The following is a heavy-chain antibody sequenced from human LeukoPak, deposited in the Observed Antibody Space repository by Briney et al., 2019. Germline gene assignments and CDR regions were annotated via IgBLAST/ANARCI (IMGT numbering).Heavy chain of an antibody. CDR1: GFTFSTYW. CDR3: VRGHVNTVMAGEFDY. CDR2: IKQDESEK. D-gene: IGHD4-11*01. Sequence: GGSLRLSCAASGFTFSTYWMNWVRQAPGKGLEWVASIKQDESEKYYVDSVKGRLTISRDNAKNSLYLHVNSLRAEDTAVYHCVRGHVNTVMAGEFDYWGQGTLVTVCS. J-gene: IGHJ4*02. V-gene: IGHV3-7*01.